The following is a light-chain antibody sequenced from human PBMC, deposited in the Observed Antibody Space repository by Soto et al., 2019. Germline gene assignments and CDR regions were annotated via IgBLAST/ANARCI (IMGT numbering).Light chain of an antibody. CDR1: QSVLYTSNNKNY. CDR2: WAS. V-gene: IGKV4-1*01. J-gene: IGKJ1*01. CDR3: QQYYSNPRT. Sequence: DIVMTQSPDSLPVSLGESATINCKSSQSVLYTSNNKNYLAWYQQKPGQSPKLLIYWASTRESGVPDRFSGSGSGTDFTLTISSLQAEDVAAYYCQQYYSNPRTFGQGTKVDIK.